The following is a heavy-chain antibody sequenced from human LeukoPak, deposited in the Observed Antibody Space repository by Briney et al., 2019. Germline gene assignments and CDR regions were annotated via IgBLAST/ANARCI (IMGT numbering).Heavy chain of an antibody. CDR2: FDPEDGET. J-gene: IGHJ4*02. CDR3: ATDRDSSGWNNFDY. D-gene: IGHD6-19*01. V-gene: IGHV1-24*01. CDR1: GYTLTELS. Sequence: ASVTVSCTVSGYTLTELSMHWVRQAPGKGLEWMGGFDPEDGETIYAQKFQGRVTMTEDTYTDTAYMELSSLRSEDTAVSYCATDRDSSGWNNFDYWGQGTLVTVSS.